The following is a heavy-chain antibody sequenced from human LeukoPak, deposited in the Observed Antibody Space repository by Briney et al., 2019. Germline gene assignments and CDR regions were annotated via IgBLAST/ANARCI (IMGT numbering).Heavy chain of an antibody. CDR1: GGSISSYY. CDR3: ARAGGYDPFDY. CDR2: IYYSGST. V-gene: IGHV4-59*01. D-gene: IGHD5-12*01. Sequence: SETLSLTCTVSGGSISSYYWSWIRQPPGKGLEWIGYIYYSGSTNYNPSLKSRVTISVDTSKNQFSLKLSSVTAADTAVYYCARAGGYDPFDYWGQGTLVTVSS. J-gene: IGHJ4*02.